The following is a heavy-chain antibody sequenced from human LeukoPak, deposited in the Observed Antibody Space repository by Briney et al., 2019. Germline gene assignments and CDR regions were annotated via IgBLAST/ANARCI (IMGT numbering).Heavy chain of an antibody. J-gene: IGHJ4*02. Sequence: ASVKVSCKASGYTFTSYYMHWVRQAPGQGLEWMGIINPSGGSTSYAQKFQGRVTMTRDTSTSTVYMELSSLSSKDTAVYYCERSRPNLDYGDSFDYWGQRTLVTVSS. CDR2: INPSGGST. CDR1: GYTFTSYY. V-gene: IGHV1-46*01. CDR3: ERSRPNLDYGDSFDY. D-gene: IGHD4-17*01.